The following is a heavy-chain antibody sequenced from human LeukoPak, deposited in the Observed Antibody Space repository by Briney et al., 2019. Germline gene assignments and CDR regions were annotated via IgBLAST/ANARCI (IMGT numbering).Heavy chain of an antibody. Sequence: PSETLSLTCTVSGGSISSYYWSWIRQPAGKGLEWIGRIYTSGSTNYNPSLKSRVTISVDTSKNQFSLKLSSVTAADTAVYYCARGGGFRSAGAFDYWGQGTLVTVSS. CDR1: GGSISSYY. J-gene: IGHJ4*02. D-gene: IGHD3-10*01. V-gene: IGHV4-4*07. CDR3: ARGGGFRSAGAFDY. CDR2: IYTSGST.